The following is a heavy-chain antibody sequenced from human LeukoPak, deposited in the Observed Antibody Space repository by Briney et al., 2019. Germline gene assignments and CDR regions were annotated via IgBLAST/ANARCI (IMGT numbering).Heavy chain of an antibody. CDR3: ARVAVAGTFYYYHYMDV. D-gene: IGHD6-19*01. J-gene: IGHJ6*03. Sequence: PGGSLRLSCAASGFTVSSNYMSWVRQAPGKGLEWVSVIYSGGSTYYADSVKGRFTISRDNSKNTLYLQMNSLRAEDTAVYYCARVAVAGTFYYYHYMDVWGKGTTVTVSS. CDR2: IYSGGST. CDR1: GFTVSSNY. V-gene: IGHV3-53*01.